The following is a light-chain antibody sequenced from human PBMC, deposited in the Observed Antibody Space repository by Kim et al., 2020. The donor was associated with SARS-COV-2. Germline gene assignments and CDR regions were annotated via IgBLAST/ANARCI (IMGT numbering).Light chain of an antibody. CDR3: QQYGNSPNT. Sequence: EIVLTQSPGTLSLSPGERATLACRASQSVSSSYLGWYQQRPGQAPRLLIYGASSRATGIPDRFSGSGSGTDFTLTISRLEPEDFAVYYCQQYGNSPNTFGQGTGLEI. CDR2: GAS. V-gene: IGKV3-20*01. J-gene: IGKJ2*01. CDR1: QSVSSSY.